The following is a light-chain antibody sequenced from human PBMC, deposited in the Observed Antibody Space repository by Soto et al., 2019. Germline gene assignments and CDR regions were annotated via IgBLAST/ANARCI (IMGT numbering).Light chain of an antibody. J-gene: IGLJ7*01. CDR3: CSYAGTSLTV. Sequence: QSALTQPASVSGSPGQSITISCTGTSIDVGSYNLVSWYQQHPGKAPKLMIYEVTKRPSGVSNRFSGSKSGNTAALTISGLQAEDEADYYGCSYAGTSLTVFGGGTQLTVL. CDR1: SIDVGSYNL. CDR2: EVT. V-gene: IGLV2-23*02.